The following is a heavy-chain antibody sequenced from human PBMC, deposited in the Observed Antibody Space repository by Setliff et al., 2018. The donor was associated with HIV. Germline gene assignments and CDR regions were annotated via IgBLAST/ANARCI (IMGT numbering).Heavy chain of an antibody. D-gene: IGHD6-19*01. CDR3: ARRSTAVAGTPYYYYMDV. J-gene: IGHJ6*03. V-gene: IGHV5-10-1*01. CDR2: IDPSDSYT. CDR1: GYSFTSYW. Sequence: GESLKISCKGSGYSFTSYWISWVRQMPGKGLEWMGRIDPSDSYTNYSPSFQGHVTISADKSISTAYLQCSSLKASDTAMYYCARRSTAVAGTPYYYYMDVWGKGTTVTVSS.